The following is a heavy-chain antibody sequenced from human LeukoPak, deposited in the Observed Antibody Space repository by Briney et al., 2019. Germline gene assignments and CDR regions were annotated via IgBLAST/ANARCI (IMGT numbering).Heavy chain of an antibody. J-gene: IGHJ4*02. D-gene: IGHD6-19*01. Sequence: SETLSLTCTVSGGSISSYYWSWIRQPPGKGLERIGYIYYSGSTNYNPSLKSRVTISVDTSKNQFSLKLSSVTAADTAVYYCARGAGSSGPLDYWGQGTLVTVSS. CDR1: GGSISSYY. CDR2: IYYSGST. V-gene: IGHV4-59*01. CDR3: ARGAGSSGPLDY.